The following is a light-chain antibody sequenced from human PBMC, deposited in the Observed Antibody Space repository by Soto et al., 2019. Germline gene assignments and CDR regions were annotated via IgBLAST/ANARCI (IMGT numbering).Light chain of an antibody. CDR3: QKYNSAPPT. CDR1: QGISNY. J-gene: IGKJ1*01. Sequence: RRTQSPSYLSTSVGDRVTITCRASQGISNYLAWYQQKPGKVPKLLIYAASTLQSGVPSRFSGSGSGTDFTLTISSLQPEDVATYYCQKYNSAPPTFGQGTQVDIK. V-gene: IGKV1-27*01. CDR2: AAS.